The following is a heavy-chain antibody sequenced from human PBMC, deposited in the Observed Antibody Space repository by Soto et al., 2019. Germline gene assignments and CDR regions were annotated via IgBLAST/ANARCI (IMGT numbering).Heavy chain of an antibody. D-gene: IGHD1-26*01. J-gene: IGHJ3*02. CDR1: GYSFTSCW. CDR2: IDPSDSYT. CDR3: ARHRRGSYGAFDI. Sequence: GESLKISCKGSGYSFTSCWISWVRQMPGKGLEWMGRIDPSDSYTNYSPSFQGHVTISADKSISTAYLQWSSLKASDTAMYYCARHRRGSYGAFDIWGQGTMVTVSS. V-gene: IGHV5-10-1*01.